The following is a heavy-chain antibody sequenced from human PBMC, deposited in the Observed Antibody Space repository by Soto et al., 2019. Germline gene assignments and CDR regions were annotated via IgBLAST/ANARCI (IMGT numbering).Heavy chain of an antibody. CDR1: GYTFTSYG. CDR3: ARDHIVVVPAAPALDY. J-gene: IGHJ4*02. V-gene: IGHV1-18*01. D-gene: IGHD2-2*01. Sequence: ASVKVSCKASGYTFTSYGISWVRQAPGQGLEWMGWISAYNGNTNYAQKLQGRVTMTTDTSTSTAYMELRSQRSDDTAVYYCARDHIVVVPAAPALDYWGQGTLVTVSS. CDR2: ISAYNGNT.